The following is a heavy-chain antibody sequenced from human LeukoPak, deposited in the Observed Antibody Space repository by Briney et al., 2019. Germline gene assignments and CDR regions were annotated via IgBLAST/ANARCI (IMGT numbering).Heavy chain of an antibody. Sequence: SGGSLRLSCAASGFTFSTDAMSWIRQAAGKGLGLVSAVSGCGVRTYYADSVKGRLTISRDNSNKTLYPQMTSLRAEDRAVYYCAKERESRGYSDYWGQGAPVTVSS. V-gene: IGHV3-23*01. CDR1: GFTFSTDA. CDR2: VSGCGVRT. CDR3: AKERESRGYSDY. D-gene: IGHD3-22*01. J-gene: IGHJ4*02.